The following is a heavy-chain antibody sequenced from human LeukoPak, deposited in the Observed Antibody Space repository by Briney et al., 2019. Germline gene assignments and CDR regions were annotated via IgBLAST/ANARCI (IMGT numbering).Heavy chain of an antibody. CDR2: IYTGGST. CDR3: ARATSFYDILTYYYYMDV. V-gene: IGHV4-61*02. J-gene: IGHJ6*03. CDR1: GGSISSGSYY. Sequence: PSQTLSLTCTVSGGSISSGSYYWSWIRQPAGKGLEWIGRIYTGGSTNYNPSLKSRVTISVDTSKNQFSLKLSSVTAADTAVYYCARATSFYDILTYYYYMDVWGKGTTVTISS. D-gene: IGHD3-9*01.